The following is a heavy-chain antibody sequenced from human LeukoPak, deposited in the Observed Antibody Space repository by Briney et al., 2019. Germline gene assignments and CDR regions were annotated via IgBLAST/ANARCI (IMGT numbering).Heavy chain of an antibody. CDR1: GYTFTGYY. J-gene: IGHJ4*02. D-gene: IGHD6-13*01. CDR2: INPNSGGT. V-gene: IGHV1-2*02. Sequence: ASVKVSCKASGYTFTGYYMHWVRQAPGQGLEWMGWINPNSGGTNYAQKFQGRVTMTRDTSISTAYMELSRLRSDDTAVYYCARSHFYSSSWFDYWGQGTLVTVSS. CDR3: ARSHFYSSSWFDY.